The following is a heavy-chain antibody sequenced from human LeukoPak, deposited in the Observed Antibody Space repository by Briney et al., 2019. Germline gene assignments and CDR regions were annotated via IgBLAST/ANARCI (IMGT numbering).Heavy chain of an antibody. CDR1: GFIVTNNY. CDR2: VYSGGST. Sequence: GGSLRLSCTASGFIVTNNYINWVRQAPGKGLEWVSLVYSGGSTYYADSVKGRFTISRDNSKNMVYLQMNSLRAEDTAMYYCARAPPAVQIDTYGGAQETLVTVSS. V-gene: IGHV3-66*01. D-gene: IGHD1-1*01. J-gene: IGHJ4*02. CDR3: ARAPPAVQIDTYG.